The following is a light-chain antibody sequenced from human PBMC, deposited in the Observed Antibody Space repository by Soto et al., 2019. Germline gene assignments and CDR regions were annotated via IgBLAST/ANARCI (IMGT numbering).Light chain of an antibody. Sequence: DIQMTHSPSSLSVSARDRVTITCRASQTISSSLNWYQQKPGKAPKLLIYGASNLQTGVPSRFSGSGSGTHFTLTISSLQPEDFATYYCQQSYSTPITFGQGTRLEIK. CDR2: GAS. V-gene: IGKV1-39*01. CDR3: QQSYSTPIT. J-gene: IGKJ5*01. CDR1: QTISSS.